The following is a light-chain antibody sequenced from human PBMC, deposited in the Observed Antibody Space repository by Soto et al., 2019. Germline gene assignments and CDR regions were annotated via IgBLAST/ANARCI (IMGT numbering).Light chain of an antibody. CDR3: CSYAGSRV. Sequence: QSALTQPASVSGSPGQSITISCTGTSSDVGSYNLVSWYQQHPGKAPKLMIYEGSKRPSGVSYRFSGSKSGNTASLAISGLQAEDEADYSCCSYAGSRVFGGGTKVTVL. V-gene: IGLV2-23*01. CDR1: SSDVGSYNL. J-gene: IGLJ3*02. CDR2: EGS.